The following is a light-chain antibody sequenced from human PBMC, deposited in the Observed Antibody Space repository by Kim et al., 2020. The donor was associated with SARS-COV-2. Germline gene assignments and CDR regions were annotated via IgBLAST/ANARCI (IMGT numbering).Light chain of an antibody. CDR2: EVS. CDR1: SSDVGGYNY. J-gene: IGLJ2*01. V-gene: IGLV2-8*01. Sequence: QSALTQPPSASGSPGQSVTISCTGTSSDVGGYNYVSWYQQHPGKAPKLMIYEVSKRPSGVPDRFSGSKSGNTASLTVPGLQAEDEADYYCSSYAGSNKFGVFGGGTQLTVL. CDR3: SSYAGSNKFGV.